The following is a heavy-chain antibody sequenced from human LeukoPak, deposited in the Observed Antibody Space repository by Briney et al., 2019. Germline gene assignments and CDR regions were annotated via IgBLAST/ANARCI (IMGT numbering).Heavy chain of an antibody. CDR3: ARGRKTGYCSGGSCLARYYFDY. V-gene: IGHV1-2*02. J-gene: IGHJ4*02. Sequence: ASVKVSCKASGYTFTGYYMHWVRQAPGQGLEWMGWINPNSGGTNYAQKFQGRVTMTRDTSISTAYMELSSLRSEDTAVYYCARGRKTGYCSGGSCLARYYFDYWGQGTLVTVSS. CDR2: INPNSGGT. CDR1: GYTFTGYY. D-gene: IGHD2-15*01.